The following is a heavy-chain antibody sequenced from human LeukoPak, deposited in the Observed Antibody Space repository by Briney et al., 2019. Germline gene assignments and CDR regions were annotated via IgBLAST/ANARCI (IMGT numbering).Heavy chain of an antibody. CDR2: ISSSSSYI. CDR3: AKPGYCSGGGCLNWFDP. V-gene: IGHV3-21*01. Sequence: GGSLRLSCAASGFTFSSYSMNWVRQAPGKGLEWVSSISSSSSYIYYADSVKGRFTISRENAKNSLYLQMTSLRAENTAVYYCAKPGYCSGGGCLNWFDPWGQGTQVTVSS. CDR1: GFTFSSYS. D-gene: IGHD2-15*01. J-gene: IGHJ5*02.